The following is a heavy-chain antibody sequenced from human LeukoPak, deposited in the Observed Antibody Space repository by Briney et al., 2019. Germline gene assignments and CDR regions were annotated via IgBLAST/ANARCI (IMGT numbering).Heavy chain of an antibody. J-gene: IGHJ4*02. D-gene: IGHD1-26*01. CDR3: ARMYDGSRFDY. CDR2: ISFSGDSI. V-gene: IGHV3-48*03. Sequence: PGGSLRLSCEASGFILRSYEMNWVRQAPGKGLEWVSYISFSGDSIYYADSVKGRFTISRDIAKNSLYLEMNSLRAEDTAVYYCARMYDGSRFDYWGQGTLVTVSA. CDR1: GFILRSYE.